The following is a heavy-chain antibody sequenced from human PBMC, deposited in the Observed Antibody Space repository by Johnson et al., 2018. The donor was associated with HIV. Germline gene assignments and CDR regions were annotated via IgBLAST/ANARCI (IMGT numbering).Heavy chain of an antibody. CDR2: ISYDGSNK. V-gene: IGHV3-30*04. D-gene: IGHD4-17*01. CDR1: GFTFSSYA. Sequence: QEKLVESGGGVVQPGRSLRLSCAASGFTFSSYAMHWVRQAPGKGLEWVAVISYDGSNKYYADSVKGRFTISRDNSKNKLYLQMNSLRAEDTAVYYCAKEDRITVTRVTWGAFDIWGQGTMVTVSS. J-gene: IGHJ3*02. CDR3: AKEDRITVTRVTWGAFDI.